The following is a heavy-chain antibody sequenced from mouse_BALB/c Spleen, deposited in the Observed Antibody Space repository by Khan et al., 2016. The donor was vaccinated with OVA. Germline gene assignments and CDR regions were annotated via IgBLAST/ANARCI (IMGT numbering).Heavy chain of an antibody. J-gene: IGHJ3*01. D-gene: IGHD1-2*01. CDR1: GYSFTNYW. Sequence: QVQLQQSGAELVRPGASVKLSCKTSGYSFTNYWMHWVKQRPGQGLEWIGMIHPSDSETRLNQKFKAKATLTVDKSSGTAHMQLTSPTSEDSAVYYCARRKFMTTAEEDPWFAYWGPGTLVTVSA. CDR3: ARRKFMTTAEEDPWFAY. V-gene: IGHV1-74*01. CDR2: IHPSDSET.